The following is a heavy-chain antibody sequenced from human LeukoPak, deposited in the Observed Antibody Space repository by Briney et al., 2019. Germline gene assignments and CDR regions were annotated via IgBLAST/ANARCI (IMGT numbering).Heavy chain of an antibody. D-gene: IGHD2-15*01. CDR1: GFTFSSYA. Sequence: GGSLRLSCAASGFTFSSYAMSWVRQAPGKGLEWVSVIYSGGSTYYADSVKGRFTISRDNSKNTLYLQMNSLRAEDTAVYYCASSGGSRYFDYWGQGTLVTVSS. J-gene: IGHJ4*02. V-gene: IGHV3-66*01. CDR3: ASSGGSRYFDY. CDR2: IYSGGST.